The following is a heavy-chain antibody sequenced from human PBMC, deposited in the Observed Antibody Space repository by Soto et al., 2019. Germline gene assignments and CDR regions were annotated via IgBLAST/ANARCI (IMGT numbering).Heavy chain of an antibody. V-gene: IGHV3-49*03. J-gene: IGHJ6*03. Sequence: GGSLRLSCTASGFTFGDYAMSWFRQAPGKGLEWVGFIRSKAYGGTTEYAASVKGRFTISRDDSKSIAYLQMNSLKTEDTAVYYCTREGSDFWSGYPPLCYYYKLVWGKRPPVTISS. CDR3: TREGSDFWSGYPPLCYYYKLV. D-gene: IGHD3-3*01. CDR1: GFTFGDYA. CDR2: IRSKAYGGTT.